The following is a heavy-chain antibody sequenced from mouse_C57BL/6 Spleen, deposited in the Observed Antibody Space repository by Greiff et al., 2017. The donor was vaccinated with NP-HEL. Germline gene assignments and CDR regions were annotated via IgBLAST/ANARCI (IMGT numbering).Heavy chain of an antibody. D-gene: IGHD1-1*01. V-gene: IGHV14-4*01. CDR2: IDPENGDT. CDR3: TTRDGSSYAFAY. CDR1: GFNIKDDY. Sequence: VQLQQSGAELVRPGASVKLSCTASGFNIKDDYMHWVKQRPEQGLEWIGWIDPENGDTEYASKFQGKATITADTSSNTAYLQLSSLTSEDTAVYYGTTRDGSSYAFAYWGQGTLVTVSA. J-gene: IGHJ3*01.